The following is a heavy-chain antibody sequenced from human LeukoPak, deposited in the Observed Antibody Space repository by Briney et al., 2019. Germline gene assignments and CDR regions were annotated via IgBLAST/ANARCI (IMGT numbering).Heavy chain of an antibody. J-gene: IGHJ4*02. CDR2: IYTSGST. CDR1: GGSISSYY. Sequence: PSETLSLTCTVSGGSISSYYWSWIRQPAGKGLEWIGRIYTSGSTNYNPSLKSRVTMSVDTSKNQFSLKLSSVTAADTAVYYCARVRYYDSRGVYYFDYWGQGTLVTVSS. CDR3: ARVRYYDSRGVYYFDY. D-gene: IGHD3-22*01. V-gene: IGHV4-4*07.